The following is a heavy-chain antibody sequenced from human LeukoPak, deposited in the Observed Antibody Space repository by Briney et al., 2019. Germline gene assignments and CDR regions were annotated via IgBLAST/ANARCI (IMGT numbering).Heavy chain of an antibody. Sequence: ASVKVSCKASGYTFTSYDINWVRQATGQGLEWMGWMNPNGGNTGYAQKFQGRVTMTRNTSISTAYMELSSLRSEDTAVYYCARGTALDIAVAGSLNDYWGQGTLVTVSS. CDR2: MNPNGGNT. CDR1: GYTFTSYD. CDR3: ARGTALDIAVAGSLNDY. J-gene: IGHJ4*02. V-gene: IGHV1-8*01. D-gene: IGHD6-19*01.